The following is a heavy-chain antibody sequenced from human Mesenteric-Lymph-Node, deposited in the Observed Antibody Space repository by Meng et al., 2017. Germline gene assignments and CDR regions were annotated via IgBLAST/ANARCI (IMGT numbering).Heavy chain of an antibody. CDR1: GFTFSDYY. CDR3: ARYRRDDYKGFDY. V-gene: IGHV3-11*01. CDR2: ISNSGNTI. D-gene: IGHD5-24*01. Sequence: QVQLGESGGGLVKPGGSLRLSCAASGFTFSDYYMSWIRQAPGKGLEWVSYISNSGNTIYYADSVKDRFTISRDNAKNSLYLQMNSLRAEDTAVYYCARYRRDDYKGFDYWGQGTLVTVSS. J-gene: IGHJ4*02.